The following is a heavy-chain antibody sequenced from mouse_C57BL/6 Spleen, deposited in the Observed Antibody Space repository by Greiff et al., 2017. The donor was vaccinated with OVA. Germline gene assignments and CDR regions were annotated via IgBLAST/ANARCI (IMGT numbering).Heavy chain of an antibody. D-gene: IGHD4-1*01. J-gene: IGHJ2*01. V-gene: IGHV5-6*01. CDR1: GYTFTSYG. CDR2: ISRGGSYT. Sequence: EVQLLQSGADLVKPGASLKLSCAASGYTFTSYGMSWVRQTPDKSLEWVATISRGGSYTYYTHSVKGRFTIYRDNSENTPYLQLSRLKSEDTAMYYGGRQGTGTPYDFDYWGQGTTLTVSS. CDR3: GRQGTGTPYDFDY.